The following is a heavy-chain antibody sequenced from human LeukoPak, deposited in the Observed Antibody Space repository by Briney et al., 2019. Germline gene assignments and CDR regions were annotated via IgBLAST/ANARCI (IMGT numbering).Heavy chain of an antibody. Sequence: GACLRLSCAASGFTFSSYGMHWVRQAPGKGLEWVAVISYDGSNKYYADSVKGRFTISRDNSKNTLYLQMNSLRAEDTVVYYCAKDSTIHWFDPWGQGTLVTVSS. CDR3: AKDSTIHWFDP. V-gene: IGHV3-30*18. J-gene: IGHJ5*02. CDR1: GFTFSSYG. CDR2: ISYDGSNK. D-gene: IGHD5/OR15-5a*01.